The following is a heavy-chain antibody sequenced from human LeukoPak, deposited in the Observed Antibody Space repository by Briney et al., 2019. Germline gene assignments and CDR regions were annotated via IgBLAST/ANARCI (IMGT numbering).Heavy chain of an antibody. CDR1: GYSISSGYY. D-gene: IGHD6-13*01. J-gene: IGHJ4*02. Sequence: SETLSLTCTVSGYSISSGYYWGWIRQPPGKGLEWIGSIYHSGSTYYNPSLKSRVTISVDTSKNQFSLKLSSVTAADTAVYYCARGGSSWYPLYYFDYWGQGTLVTVSS. CDR2: IYHSGST. V-gene: IGHV4-38-2*02. CDR3: ARGGSSWYPLYYFDY.